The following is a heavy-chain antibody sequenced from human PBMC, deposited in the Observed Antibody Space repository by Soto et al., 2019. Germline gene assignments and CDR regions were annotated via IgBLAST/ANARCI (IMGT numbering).Heavy chain of an antibody. Sequence: QVQLVESGGGVVQPGRSLRLSCAASGFTFSSYGMHWVRQAPGKGLEWVAVISYDGSNKYYADSVKGRFTISRDNSKNALYLQMISLRAEDTAVYYCANTYGDYYNYYYYGMDVWGQGSTVTVSS. J-gene: IGHJ6*02. D-gene: IGHD4-17*01. CDR3: ANTYGDYYNYYYYGMDV. V-gene: IGHV3-30*18. CDR2: ISYDGSNK. CDR1: GFTFSSYG.